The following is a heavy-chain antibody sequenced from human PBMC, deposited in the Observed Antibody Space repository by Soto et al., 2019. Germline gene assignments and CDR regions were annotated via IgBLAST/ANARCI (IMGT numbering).Heavy chain of an antibody. CDR1: GFTFDDYG. J-gene: IGHJ6*02. Sequence: GGSLRLSCAASGFTFDDYGMSWVRQAPGKGLEWVSGINWNGGSTGYADSVKGRFTISRDNAKNSLYLQMNSLRAEDTALYYCARGYHDDYYDSSVGYYYGMDVWGQGTTVTVSS. CDR2: INWNGGST. CDR3: ARGYHDDYYDSSVGYYYGMDV. D-gene: IGHD3-22*01. V-gene: IGHV3-20*04.